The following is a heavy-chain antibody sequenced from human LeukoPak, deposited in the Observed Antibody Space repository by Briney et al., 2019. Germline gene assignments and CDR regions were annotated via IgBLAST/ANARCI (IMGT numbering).Heavy chain of an antibody. Sequence: GGSVRVSCKASGYTFTSYGMSWVGQAPGQGLEWMGWISAYNGNTNYAQKLQGRVTMTTHTSTSTAYMELRSLRSHDPAVYYCARDRKWFVELFCLDYWGQGPLATVSS. V-gene: IGHV1-18*01. J-gene: IGHJ4*02. CDR1: GYTFTSYG. D-gene: IGHD3-10*01. CDR3: ARDRKWFVELFCLDY. CDR2: ISAYNGNT.